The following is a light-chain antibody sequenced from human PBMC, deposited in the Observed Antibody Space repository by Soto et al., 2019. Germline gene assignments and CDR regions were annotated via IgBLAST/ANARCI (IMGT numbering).Light chain of an antibody. CDR1: QSVSSN. J-gene: IGKJ2*01. V-gene: IGKV3-15*01. CDR3: QQYNNWPPYT. CDR2: GAS. Sequence: EIVMTQSPATLSVSPGERATLSCRASQSVSSNLAWYQQKPGQAPRLLIYGASTRATGIPARISGSGSGTEFTLTICSLQSEDVAVYYCQQYNNWPPYTFGQGTKLEIK.